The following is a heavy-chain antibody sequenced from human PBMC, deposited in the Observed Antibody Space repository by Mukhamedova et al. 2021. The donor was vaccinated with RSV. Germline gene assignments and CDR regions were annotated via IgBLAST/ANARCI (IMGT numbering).Heavy chain of an antibody. D-gene: IGHD1-1*01. CDR3: ARHGPEGFNDGTGYFDS. J-gene: IGHJ4*02. CDR2: GGNT. Sequence: GGNTYYNPSLKSRVNISVETSKNQVSLKLSSVTAADTGGYYWARHGPEGFNDGTGYFDSWGQGTVVTVSS. V-gene: IGHV4-39*01.